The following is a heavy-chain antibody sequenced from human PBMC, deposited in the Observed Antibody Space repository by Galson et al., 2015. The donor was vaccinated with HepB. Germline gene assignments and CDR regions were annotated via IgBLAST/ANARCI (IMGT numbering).Heavy chain of an antibody. D-gene: IGHD3-3*01. V-gene: IGHV1-2*02. CDR2: INPNSGGT. Sequence: SVKVSCKASGYTFTGHYMHWVRQAPGQGLEWMGWINPNSGGTNYAQKFQGRVTMTRDTSISTAYMELSRLRSDDTAVYYCARPYYDFWSGQDAFDIWGQGTMVTVSS. J-gene: IGHJ3*02. CDR3: ARPYYDFWSGQDAFDI. CDR1: GYTFTGHY.